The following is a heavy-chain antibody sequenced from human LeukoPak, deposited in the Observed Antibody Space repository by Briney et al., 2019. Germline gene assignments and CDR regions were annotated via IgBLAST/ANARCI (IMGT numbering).Heavy chain of an antibody. CDR1: GYTFTSYY. D-gene: IGHD3-10*01. V-gene: IGHV1-46*01. Sequence: ASVKVSCKASGYTFTSYYMHWVRQAPGQGLEWMGIINPSGGSTSYAQKFQGRGTMTRDMSTSTVYMELSSLRSEDTAVYYCARVSGSGSSFDYWGQGTLVTVSS. CDR3: ARVSGSGSSFDY. CDR2: INPSGGST. J-gene: IGHJ4*02.